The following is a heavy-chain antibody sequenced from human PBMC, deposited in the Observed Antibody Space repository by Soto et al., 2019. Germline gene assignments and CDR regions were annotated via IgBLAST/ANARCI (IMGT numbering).Heavy chain of an antibody. V-gene: IGHV3-23*01. CDR1: GFTFSSYA. J-gene: IGHJ6*02. D-gene: IGHD1-26*01. CDR3: TRELGAYHYYYGMDV. Sequence: QPGGSLRLSCAASGFTFSSYAMSWVRQAPGKGLDWVSAISLGGGSTYFADSVKGRFTISRDNSKNMLYLQMNSLRAEDTAVYYCTRELGAYHYYYGMDVWGQGTTVTVSS. CDR2: ISLGGGST.